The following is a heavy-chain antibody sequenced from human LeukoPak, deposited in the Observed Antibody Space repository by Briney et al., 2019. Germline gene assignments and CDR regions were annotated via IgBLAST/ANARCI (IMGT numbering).Heavy chain of an antibody. CDR1: GGSISSYY. CDR2: IYYSEST. Sequence: SETLSLTCTVSGGSISSYYWSWIRQPPGKGLEWIGYIYYSESTNYNPSLKSRVTISVDTSKNQFSLKLSSVTAADTAVYYCARSGYSYGYVTWYFDLWGRGTLVTVSS. CDR3: ARSGYSYGYVTWYFDL. J-gene: IGHJ2*01. V-gene: IGHV4-59*01. D-gene: IGHD5-18*01.